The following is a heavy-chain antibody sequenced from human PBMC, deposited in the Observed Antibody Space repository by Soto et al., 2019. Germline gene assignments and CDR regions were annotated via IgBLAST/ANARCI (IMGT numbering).Heavy chain of an antibody. CDR2: ISYEGSHT. CDR3: AKEVHCGGGSCSWSEGFDY. Sequence: QVQLVESGGGVVQPGRSLRLSCAASGFIFSSYGMHWVRQAPGKGLEWVAVISYEGSHTYYPDSVKGRFPITRDNSKNTLYLQMNSLRREDTAVYYCAKEVHCGGGSCSWSEGFDYWGQGTLLTVSS. J-gene: IGHJ4*02. V-gene: IGHV3-30*18. CDR1: GFIFSSYG. D-gene: IGHD2-15*01.